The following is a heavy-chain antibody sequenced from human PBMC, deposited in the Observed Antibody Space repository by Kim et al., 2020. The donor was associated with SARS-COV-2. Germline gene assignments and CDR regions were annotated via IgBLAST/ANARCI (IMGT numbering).Heavy chain of an antibody. CDR1: GYTFTSYG. CDR2: ISAYNGNT. V-gene: IGHV1-18*01. J-gene: IGHJ3*02. D-gene: IGHD2-15*01. CDR3: ARSGYRDIVVVVAAGAFDI. Sequence: ASVKVSCKASGYTFTSYGISWVRQAPGQGLEWMGWISAYNGNTNYAQKLQGRVTMTTDTSTSTAYMELRSLRSDDTAVYYCARSGYRDIVVVVAAGAFDIWGQGTMVTVSS.